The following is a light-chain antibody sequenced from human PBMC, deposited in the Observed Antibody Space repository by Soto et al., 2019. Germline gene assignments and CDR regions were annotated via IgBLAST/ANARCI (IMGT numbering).Light chain of an antibody. CDR1: SSNIGAGYD. V-gene: IGLV1-40*01. CDR2: GNS. Sequence: QSVLTQPPSVSGAPGQRVTISCTGSSSNIGAGYDVHWYQQLPGTAPKLLLYGNSNRPSGAPDRFSGSKSGTSASLAITGLQAEDEAGYSCQSYDSSLSGSVVFGGGTKLTVL. CDR3: QSYDSSLSGSVV. J-gene: IGLJ2*01.